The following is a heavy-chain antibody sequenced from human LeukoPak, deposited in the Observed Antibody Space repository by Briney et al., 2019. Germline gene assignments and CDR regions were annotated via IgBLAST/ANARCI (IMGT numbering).Heavy chain of an antibody. CDR1: GFTFSSYS. V-gene: IGHV3-48*04. CDR3: ARGLRSFDY. Sequence: PGGSLRLSCAASGFTFSSYSMDWVRQAPGKGLEWVSYISSSSSTIYYADSVKGRFTISRDNAKNSLYLQMNSLRAEDTVVYYCARGLRSFDYWGQGTLVTVSS. D-gene: IGHD5-12*01. J-gene: IGHJ4*02. CDR2: ISSSSSTI.